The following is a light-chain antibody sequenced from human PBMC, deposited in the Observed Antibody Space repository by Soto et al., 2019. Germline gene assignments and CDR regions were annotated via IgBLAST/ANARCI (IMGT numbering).Light chain of an antibody. CDR1: HSVDSH. Sequence: SQSPAALSVSPGERVTLSCRTSHSVDSHVAWYQQKPGQAPRLLIYGASTRATGIPARFSGSGSGTEFTLTISSLQSEAFAVYYCQPYNNWPCTFGQGTKVHI. CDR3: QPYNNWPCT. V-gene: IGKV3-15*01. CDR2: GAS. J-gene: IGKJ1*01.